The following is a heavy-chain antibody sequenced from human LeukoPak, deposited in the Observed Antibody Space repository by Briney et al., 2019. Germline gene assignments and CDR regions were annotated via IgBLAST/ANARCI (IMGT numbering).Heavy chain of an antibody. CDR1: GFTFSSYA. J-gene: IGHJ4*02. CDR2: ISRNGGST. CDR3: ARAGSGGTIDY. V-gene: IGHV3-64*01. Sequence: GGSLRLSCAASGFTFSSYAMHWVRQAPGKGLEYVSAISRNGGSTYYANSVKGRFTISRDNSKNTLYLQMGSLRAEDMAVYYCARAGSGGTIDYWGQGTLVTVSS. D-gene: IGHD5-12*01.